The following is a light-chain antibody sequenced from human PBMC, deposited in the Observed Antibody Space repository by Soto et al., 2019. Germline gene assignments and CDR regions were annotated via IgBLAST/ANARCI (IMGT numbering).Light chain of an antibody. CDR3: QQDNHWAYT. CDR1: QNLGNN. V-gene: IGKV3-15*01. Sequence: EIVMTQSPATLSVSPGERATLSCRASQNLGNNLGWYQQKPGQAPRLLIHGATTRATGIPARFSGSGSGTEFTLTISSLQSEDIAVYYCQQDNHWAYTFGQGTKLEIK. J-gene: IGKJ2*01. CDR2: GAT.